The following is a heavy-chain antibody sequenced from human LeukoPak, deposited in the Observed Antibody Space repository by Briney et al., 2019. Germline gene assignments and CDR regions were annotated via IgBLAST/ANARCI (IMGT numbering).Heavy chain of an antibody. CDR2: IWYDGGNK. D-gene: IGHD1-1*01. CDR3: ARDPFTGY. J-gene: IGHJ4*02. CDR1: GFTFSNYG. Sequence: GGSLRLSCEASGFTFSNYGMHWVRQAPGKGLEWVSVIWYDGGNKYYADYVKGRFIISRDNSKNMLYLQMNNLRAEDTAVYYCARDPFTGYWGQGTLVTVSS. V-gene: IGHV3-33*01.